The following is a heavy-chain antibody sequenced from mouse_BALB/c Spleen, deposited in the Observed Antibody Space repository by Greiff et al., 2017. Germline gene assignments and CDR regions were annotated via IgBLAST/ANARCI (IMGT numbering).Heavy chain of an antibody. D-gene: IGHD4-1*02. J-gene: IGHJ4*01. V-gene: IGHV5-17*02. CDR2: ISSGSSTI. Sequence: EVKVVESGGGLVQPGGSRKLSCAASGFTFSSFGMHWVRQAPEKGLEWVAYISSGSSTIYYADTVKGRFTISRDNPKNTLFLQMTSLRSEDTAMYYCARSNWGGAMDYWGQGTSVTVSS. CDR1: GFTFSSFG. CDR3: ARSNWGGAMDY.